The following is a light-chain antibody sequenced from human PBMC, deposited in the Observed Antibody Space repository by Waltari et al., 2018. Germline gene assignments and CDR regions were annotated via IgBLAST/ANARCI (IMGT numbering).Light chain of an antibody. CDR1: SSDVGGYTR. CDR2: EVG. J-gene: IGLJ3*02. V-gene: IGLV2-18*02. Sequence: QSALTQPPSVSGSPGQSVTISCTGTSSDVGGYTRVSWYQQPPGTAPKLIIYEVGNRPSGVPDRFSGSKSGNTASLTISGLQAEDEADYYCTSYTSSNPWVFGGGTKLTVL. CDR3: TSYTSSNPWV.